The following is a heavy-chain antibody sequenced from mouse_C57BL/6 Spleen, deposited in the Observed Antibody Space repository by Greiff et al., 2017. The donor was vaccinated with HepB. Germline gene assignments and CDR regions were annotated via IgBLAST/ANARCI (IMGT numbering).Heavy chain of an antibody. J-gene: IGHJ4*01. D-gene: IGHD1-1*01. V-gene: IGHV1-82*01. CDR3: ARRVLRVAGGYAMDY. Sequence: QVQLQQSGPELVKPGASVKISCKASGYAFSSSWMNWVKQRPGKGLEWIGRIYPGDGDTNYNGKFKGKATLTADKSSSTAYMQLSSLTSEDSAVYFCARRVLRVAGGYAMDYWGQGTSVTVSS. CDR1: GYAFSSSW. CDR2: IYPGDGDT.